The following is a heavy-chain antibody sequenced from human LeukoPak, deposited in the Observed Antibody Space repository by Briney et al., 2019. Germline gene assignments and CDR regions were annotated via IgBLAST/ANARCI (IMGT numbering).Heavy chain of an antibody. J-gene: IGHJ6*03. CDR2: INNSGTT. V-gene: IGHV4-34*01. Sequence: SETLSLTCAVYGGSFSGYYWSWIRQPPGTGLEWIAEINNSGTTNYNPSLKGRVTISIDTSKNQFSLKLSSVTAADTAVYYCASSRGYTSGLWYYYMDVWGKGTTVTVSS. D-gene: IGHD6-25*01. CDR1: GGSFSGYY. CDR3: ASSRGYTSGLWYYYMDV.